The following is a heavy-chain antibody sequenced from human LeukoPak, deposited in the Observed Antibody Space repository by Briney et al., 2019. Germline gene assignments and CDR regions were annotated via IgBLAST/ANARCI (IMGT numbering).Heavy chain of an antibody. CDR2: ISSLSNYI. J-gene: IGHJ4*02. Sequence: NSGGSLRLSCAASGFTFSSYSMNWVRQAPGKGLEWVSSISSLSNYIYYEDPVKGRFTISRDYAKNSLYLQMNSLRAEDTAVYYCARDWGNWDFDYWGQGTLVIVSS. V-gene: IGHV3-21*01. CDR3: ARDWGNWDFDY. D-gene: IGHD1-1*01. CDR1: GFTFSSYS.